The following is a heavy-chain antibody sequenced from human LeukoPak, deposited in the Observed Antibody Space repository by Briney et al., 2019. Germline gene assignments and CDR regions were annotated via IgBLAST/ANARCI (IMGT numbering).Heavy chain of an antibody. CDR2: IYYSGST. Sequence: PSETLSLTCTVSDGSISSSSYFWGWIRQPSGKGLEWIGSIYYSGSTDYNPSLKSRVTISVDTSKNQFSLKLSSVTAADTAVYYCAREARGHKRDFDYWGQGTLVTVSS. J-gene: IGHJ4*02. CDR1: DGSISSSSYF. V-gene: IGHV4-39*07. CDR3: AREARGHKRDFDY.